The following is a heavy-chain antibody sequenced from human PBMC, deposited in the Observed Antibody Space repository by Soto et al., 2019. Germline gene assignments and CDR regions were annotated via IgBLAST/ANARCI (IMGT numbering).Heavy chain of an antibody. CDR3: TTMVRGVLTFDY. V-gene: IGHV3-15*07. CDR2: IKSKTDGGTT. CDR1: GFTFSNAW. Sequence: EVQLVESGGGLVKPGGSLRLSCAASGFTFSNAWMNWVRQAPGRGLEWVGRIKSKTDGGTTDYAAPVKGRFTISRDDSKKTLYLQMNSLKTEDTAVYYCTTMVRGVLTFDYWGQGTLVTVSS. J-gene: IGHJ4*02. D-gene: IGHD3-10*01.